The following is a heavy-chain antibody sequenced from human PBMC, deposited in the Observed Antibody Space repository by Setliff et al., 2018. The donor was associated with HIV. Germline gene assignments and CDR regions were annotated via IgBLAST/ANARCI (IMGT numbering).Heavy chain of an antibody. V-gene: IGHV3-33*08. CDR2: VWYDGGNK. Sequence: GGSLRLSCAASGFTFSHYGMHWVRQAPGKGLEWVAIVWYDGGNKYYADSVKGRFTISRDNSNNTLSLQMSSLRAEDTALYYCARDRASSGYYARFDHWGQGTLVTVSS. CDR1: GFTFSHYG. CDR3: ARDRASSGYYARFDH. J-gene: IGHJ4*02. D-gene: IGHD3-22*01.